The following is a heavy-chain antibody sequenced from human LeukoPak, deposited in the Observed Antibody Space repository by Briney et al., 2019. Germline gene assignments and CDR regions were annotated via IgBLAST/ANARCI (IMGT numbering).Heavy chain of an antibody. Sequence: ASVKVSCKVSGYTLTELSMHWVRQAPGKGLEWMGGSDPEDGETIYAQKFQGRVTMTEDTSTDTAYMELSSPRSEDTAVYYCATAWELRNAFDIWGQGTMVTVSS. CDR1: GYTLTELS. CDR2: SDPEDGET. V-gene: IGHV1-24*01. J-gene: IGHJ3*02. CDR3: ATAWELRNAFDI. D-gene: IGHD1-26*01.